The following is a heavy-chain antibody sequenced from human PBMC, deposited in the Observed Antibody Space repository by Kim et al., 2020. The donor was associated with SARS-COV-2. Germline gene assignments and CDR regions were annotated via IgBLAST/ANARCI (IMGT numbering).Heavy chain of an antibody. CDR2: GTT. CDR3: TRRVRGVAY. V-gene: IGHV3-15*01. J-gene: IGHJ4*02. Sequence: GTTDYAAPVKGRFTISRDDSKNTLYLQMNSLKTEDTAVYYCTRRVRGVAYWGQGTLVTVSS. D-gene: IGHD3-10*01.